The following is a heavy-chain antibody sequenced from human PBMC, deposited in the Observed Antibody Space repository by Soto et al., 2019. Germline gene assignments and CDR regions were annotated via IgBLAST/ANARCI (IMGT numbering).Heavy chain of an antibody. D-gene: IGHD2-21*02. CDR1: GYTFTGYY. Sequence: ASVKVSCKASGYTFTGYYMHWVRQAPGQGLEWMRWINPNSGGTNYAQKFQGWVTMTRDTSISTAYMELSRLRSDDTAVYYCARDSEDLTHCGGDCYSGYYFDYWGQGTLVTVSS. CDR2: INPNSGGT. J-gene: IGHJ4*02. CDR3: ARDSEDLTHCGGDCYSGYYFDY. V-gene: IGHV1-2*04.